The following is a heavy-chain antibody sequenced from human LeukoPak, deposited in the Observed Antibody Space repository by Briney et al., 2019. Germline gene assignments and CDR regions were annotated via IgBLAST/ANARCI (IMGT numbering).Heavy chain of an antibody. Sequence: SETLSLTCAVYGGSFSGHYWGWIRQPPGKGLAWIGEINHSGRTSYHPSLKSRVTISVDTSKNQFSLKLSSVTAADTAVYYCARGGDGARLGYWGQGTLVTVSS. CDR2: INHSGRT. CDR1: GGSFSGHY. V-gene: IGHV4-34*01. J-gene: IGHJ4*02. D-gene: IGHD3-10*01. CDR3: ARGGDGARLGY.